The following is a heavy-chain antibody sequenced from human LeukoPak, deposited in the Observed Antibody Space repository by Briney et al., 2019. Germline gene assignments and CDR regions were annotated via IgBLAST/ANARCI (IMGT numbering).Heavy chain of an antibody. V-gene: IGHV3-23*01. D-gene: IGHD3-22*01. CDR2: ISGSGGDT. J-gene: IGHJ6*02. CDR1: GFPFSTYA. CDR3: ARSPARGAYYYDSSGYYYPPYYYYGMDV. Sequence: GGSLRLSCAASGFPFSTYAMSWVRQAPGKGLEWVSVISGSGGDTYYADSVKGRFTISRDNSKNTLYLQMNSLRAEDTAVYYCARSPARGAYYYDSSGYYYPPYYYYGMDVWGQGTTVTVSS.